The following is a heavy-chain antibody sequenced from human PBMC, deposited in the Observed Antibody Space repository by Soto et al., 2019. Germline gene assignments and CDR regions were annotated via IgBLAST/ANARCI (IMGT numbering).Heavy chain of an antibody. J-gene: IGHJ6*03. CDR3: ARRGSGRGNYYYMDV. CDR1: GFAFSSYS. V-gene: IGHV3-21*01. Sequence: EVQLVESGGGLVKPGGSLRLSCAASGFAFSSYSMNCVRQAPGKGLEWVSSISSSSSYIYYADSVKGRFTISRDNAKNSLYLQMNSLRAEDTAVYYCARRGSGRGNYYYMDVLGKGTTVTVSS. CDR2: ISSSSSYI. D-gene: IGHD6-19*01.